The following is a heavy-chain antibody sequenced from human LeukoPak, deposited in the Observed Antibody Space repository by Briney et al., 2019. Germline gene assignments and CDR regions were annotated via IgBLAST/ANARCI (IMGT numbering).Heavy chain of an antibody. CDR2: IGGSGGAI. Sequence: TGGSLRLSCAASGFTFSTYDMSWVRQAPGKGLEWVACIGGSGGAIYYRDSVKGRFTISRDNSKSTLYLQMNSLRAGDTAVYFCAKWMSRVQAFDIWGQGTMVTVSS. J-gene: IGHJ3*02. D-gene: IGHD5-12*01. V-gene: IGHV3-23*01. CDR1: GFTFSTYD. CDR3: AKWMSRVQAFDI.